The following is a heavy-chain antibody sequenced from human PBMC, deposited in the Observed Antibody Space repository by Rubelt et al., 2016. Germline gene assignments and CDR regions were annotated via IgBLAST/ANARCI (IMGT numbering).Heavy chain of an antibody. J-gene: IGHJ4*02. V-gene: IGHV3-15*01. CDR3: LTGRRTTRGY. D-gene: IGHD1-1*01. CDR2: IKSKTDGGTK. CDR1: GFTFSTYA. Sequence: DVQLLESGGGLVQPGGSLRLSCAASGFTFSTYAMTWVRQVPGKGLEWVGRIKSKTDGGTKDFAAAVHGRFSISREDATNKLYLQMNSLKTDDTAMYYCLTGRRTTRGYWGQGTLVTVS.